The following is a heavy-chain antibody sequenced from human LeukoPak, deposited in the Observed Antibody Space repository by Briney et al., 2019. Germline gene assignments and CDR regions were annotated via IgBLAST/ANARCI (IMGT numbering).Heavy chain of an antibody. CDR2: ISDSGDST. V-gene: IGHV3-23*01. CDR3: AELGITMIGGV. D-gene: IGHD3-10*02. Sequence: GGSLRLSCAASGFTFSNYAMRWVRQAPGKGLEWVSAISDSGDSTYYADSVKGRFTISRDNAKNSLYLQMNSLRAEDTAVYYCAELGITMIGGVWGKGTTVTISS. J-gene: IGHJ6*04. CDR1: GFTFSNYA.